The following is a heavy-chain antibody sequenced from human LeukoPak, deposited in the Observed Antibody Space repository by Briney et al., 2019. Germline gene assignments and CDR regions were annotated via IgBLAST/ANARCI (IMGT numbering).Heavy chain of an antibody. CDR1: GGSISGNY. CDR2: IYDSGIT. Sequence: PSETLSLTCTVSGGSISGNYWSWVRQPPGKGLEWIAYIYDSGITNYSPSLMSRVTISVDTPNNQFSLRLGSVTAADTAVYYCARDRGSLGGSDYWGQGTLVTVSS. CDR3: ARDRGSLGGSDY. J-gene: IGHJ4*02. D-gene: IGHD3-16*01. V-gene: IGHV4-59*01.